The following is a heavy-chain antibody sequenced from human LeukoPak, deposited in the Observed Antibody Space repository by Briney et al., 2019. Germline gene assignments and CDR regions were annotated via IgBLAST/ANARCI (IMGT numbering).Heavy chain of an antibody. CDR2: ISAYNGNT. D-gene: IGHD1-26*01. CDR3: AKIIVGATDYYYYMDV. Sequence: ASVKVSCKASGYTFTSYGISWVRQAPGQGLEWMGWISAYNGNTNYAQKLQGRVTMTTDTSTSTAYMELRSLRPDDTAVYYCAKIIVGATDYYYYMDVWGKGTTVTVSS. V-gene: IGHV1-18*01. CDR1: GYTFTSYG. J-gene: IGHJ6*03.